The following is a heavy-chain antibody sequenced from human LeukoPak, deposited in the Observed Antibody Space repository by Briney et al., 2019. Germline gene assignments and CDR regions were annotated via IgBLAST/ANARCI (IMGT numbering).Heavy chain of an antibody. CDR3: ARDRWRFCSSTSCYGDDY. CDR1: GYTFTGYY. Sequence: GASVKVSCKASGYTFTGYYMHWVRQAPGQGLEWMGWINPNSGGTNFAQKFQGRVTMTRDTSISTAYMELSRLRSDDTAAYYCARDRWRFCSSTSCYGDDYWGQGTLVTVSS. CDR2: INPNSGGT. D-gene: IGHD2-2*01. V-gene: IGHV1-2*02. J-gene: IGHJ4*02.